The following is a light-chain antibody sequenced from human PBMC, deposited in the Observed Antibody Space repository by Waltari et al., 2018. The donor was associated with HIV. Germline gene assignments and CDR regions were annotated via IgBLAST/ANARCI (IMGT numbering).Light chain of an antibody. Sequence: QSALTQPASVSGSPGQSITISCSGTSSDASDYNSASRYQLHPGKAPQLLIFEVNNRPSGVSIRFSGSKSGNTASLTISGLQTEDEADYYCSSFAAGGTQVFGTGTKVTV. V-gene: IGLV2-14*01. CDR3: SSFAAGGTQV. CDR2: EVN. CDR1: SSDASDYNS. J-gene: IGLJ1*01.